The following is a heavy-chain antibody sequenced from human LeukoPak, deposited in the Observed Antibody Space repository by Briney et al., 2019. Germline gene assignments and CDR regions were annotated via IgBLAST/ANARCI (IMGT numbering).Heavy chain of an antibody. Sequence: GRSLRLSCAASGFTSSSYAMHWVRQAPGKGLEWVAVISYDGSNKYYADSVKGRFTISRDNSKNTLYLQMNSLRAEDTAVYYCARAFLLWFGELYYFDYWGQGTLVTVSS. CDR3: ARAFLLWFGELYYFDY. CDR2: ISYDGSNK. CDR1: GFTSSSYA. J-gene: IGHJ4*02. D-gene: IGHD3-10*01. V-gene: IGHV3-30*04.